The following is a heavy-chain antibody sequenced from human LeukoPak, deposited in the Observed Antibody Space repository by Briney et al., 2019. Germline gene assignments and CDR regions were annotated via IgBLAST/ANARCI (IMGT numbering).Heavy chain of an antibody. V-gene: IGHV4-39*01. CDR2: IYYSGST. CDR3: ARAHPCCTNGVWKSRYYYYYMDV. Sequence: SETLSLTCTVSGGSISSSSYYWGWIRQPPGKGLEWIGSIYYSGSTYYNPSLKSRVTISVDTSKNQFSLKLSSVTAADTAVYYCARAHPCCTNGVWKSRYYYYYMDVWGKGTTVTVSS. CDR1: GGSISSSSYY. J-gene: IGHJ6*03. D-gene: IGHD2-8*01.